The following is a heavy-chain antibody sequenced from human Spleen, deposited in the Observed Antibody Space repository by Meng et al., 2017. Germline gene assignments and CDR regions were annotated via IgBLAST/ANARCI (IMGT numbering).Heavy chain of an antibody. CDR2: INDNGDST. J-gene: IGHJ4*02. CDR3: ARDAYYYGSSAYYNAY. Sequence: LSLTCAAPGFKFDDYGMSWVRLAPGKGLEWVSGINDNGDSTGYADSVKGRFTISRDNAKNSLYLQMNSLRAEDTALYFCARDAYYYGSSAYYNAYWGQGTLVTVSS. CDR1: GFKFDDYG. V-gene: IGHV3-20*04. D-gene: IGHD3-22*01.